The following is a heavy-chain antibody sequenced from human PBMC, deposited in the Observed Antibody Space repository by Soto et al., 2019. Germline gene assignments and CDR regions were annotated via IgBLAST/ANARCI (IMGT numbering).Heavy chain of an antibody. V-gene: IGHV4-61*01. CDR3: ASSNYFHDSRGYHFKNLVS. J-gene: IGHJ4*02. D-gene: IGHD3-22*01. CDR2: ISYSGGT. CDR1: AGSVDRSNYF. Sequence: TLSLTCSVSAGSVDRSNYFCNLIRQPPGNGLEWIGNISYSGGTNKNPALKSRVTLSLDTSKNQFSLTLTSVTAADTAMYYCASSNYFHDSRGYHFKNLVSWGPGALVSVS.